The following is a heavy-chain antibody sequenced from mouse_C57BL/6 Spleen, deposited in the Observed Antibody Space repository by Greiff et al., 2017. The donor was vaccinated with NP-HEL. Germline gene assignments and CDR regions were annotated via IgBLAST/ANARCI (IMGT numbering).Heavy chain of an antibody. CDR3: TREITTGYYFDY. V-gene: IGHV5-9-1*02. Sequence: EVKLMESGEGLVKPGGSLKLSCAASGFTFSSYAMSWVRQTPEKRLEWVAYISSGGDYIYYADTVKGRFTISRDNARNTLYLQMSSLKSEDTAMYYCTREITTGYYFDYWGQGTTLTVSS. CDR1: GFTFSSYA. D-gene: IGHD2-4*01. CDR2: ISSGGDYI. J-gene: IGHJ2*01.